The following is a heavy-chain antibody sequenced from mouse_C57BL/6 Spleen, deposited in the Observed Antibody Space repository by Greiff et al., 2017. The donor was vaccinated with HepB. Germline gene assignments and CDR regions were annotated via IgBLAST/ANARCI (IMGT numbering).Heavy chain of an antibody. CDR1: GYTFTSYW. D-gene: IGHD2-1*01. J-gene: IGHJ3*01. CDR3: ARGDGNYVEFAY. Sequence: QVQLQQPGAELVKPGASVKLSCKASGYTFTSYWMHWVKQRPGQGLEWIGMIHPNSGSTNYNEKFKSKATLTVDKSSSTAYMQLSSLTSEDSAVYYCARGDGNYVEFAYWGQGTLVTVSA. V-gene: IGHV1-64*01. CDR2: IHPNSGST.